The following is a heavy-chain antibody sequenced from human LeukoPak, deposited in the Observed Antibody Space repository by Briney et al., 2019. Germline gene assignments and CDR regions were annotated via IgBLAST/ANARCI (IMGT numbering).Heavy chain of an antibody. V-gene: IGHV4-38-2*02. Sequence: SETLSLTCTVSGYSISSGYYWGWIRQPPGKGLEWIGSIFHSGSTYYNPSLKSRVTISVDTSKNQFSLKLSSVTAADTAVYYCASQWLGRRHYYYYYMDVWGKGTTVTVSS. D-gene: IGHD6-19*01. CDR1: GYSISSGYY. CDR3: ASQWLGRRHYYYYYMDV. CDR2: IFHSGST. J-gene: IGHJ6*03.